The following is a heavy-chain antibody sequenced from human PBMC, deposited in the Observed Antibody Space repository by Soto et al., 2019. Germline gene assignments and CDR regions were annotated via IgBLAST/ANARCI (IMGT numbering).Heavy chain of an antibody. J-gene: IGHJ6*02. V-gene: IGHV3-33*01. CDR3: ARDQVLMVYAIDHYYYGMDV. D-gene: IGHD2-8*01. CDR2: IWYDGSNK. CDR1: GFTFSSYG. Sequence: GGSLRLSRAASGFTFSSYGMHWVRQAPGKGLEWVAVIWYDGSNKYYADSVKGRFTISRDNSKNTLYLQMNSLRAEDTAVYYCARDQVLMVYAIDHYYYGMDVWGQGTTVTVSS.